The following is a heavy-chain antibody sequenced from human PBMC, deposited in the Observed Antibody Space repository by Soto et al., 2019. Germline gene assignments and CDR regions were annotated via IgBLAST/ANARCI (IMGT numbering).Heavy chain of an antibody. CDR2: ISDNGAST. CDR1: GFTFNNYA. J-gene: IGHJ6*02. D-gene: IGHD6-13*01. V-gene: IGHV3-23*01. Sequence: VSLRLSCAATGFTFNNYAMTWVRQAPGKGLEWVSGISDNGASTFYAGPVKGRFTISRDNSNNILSLVMNSLRAEDTALYYCAKAHQAAAASYGMDVWGQGTTVTVSS. CDR3: AKAHQAAAASYGMDV.